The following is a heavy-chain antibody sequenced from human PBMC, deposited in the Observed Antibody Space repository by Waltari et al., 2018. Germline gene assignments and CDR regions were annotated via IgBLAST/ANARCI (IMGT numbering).Heavy chain of an antibody. V-gene: IGHV3-21*01. D-gene: IGHD1-26*01. J-gene: IGHJ5*02. CDR3: ARYGLVGAAGRQNWFDP. CDR2: IGSDSTYL. CDR1: AIGFIAFT. Sequence: EVQLVQSGGGLVKPGGSLRIACEASAIGFIAFTMIWFRQAPGKGLEWISSIGSDSTYLFYADSVNGRFITSRDNARSSLRLQMNSLRADDTGVYYCARYGLVGAAGRQNWFDPWGQGVLVTVS.